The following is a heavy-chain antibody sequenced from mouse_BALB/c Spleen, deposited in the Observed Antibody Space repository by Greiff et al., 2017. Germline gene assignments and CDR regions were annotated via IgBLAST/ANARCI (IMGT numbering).Heavy chain of an antibody. D-gene: IGHD1-2*01. V-gene: IGHV5-12-2*01. CDR1: GFTFSSYT. CDR2: ISNGGGST. J-gene: IGHJ2*01. CDR3: ASLTTATYFDY. Sequence: EVQVVESGGGSVQPGGSLKLSCAASGFTFSSYTMSWVRQTPEKRLEWVAYISNGGGSTYYPDTVKGRFTISRDNAKNTLYLQMSSLKSEDTAMYYCASLTTATYFDYWGQGTTLTVSS.